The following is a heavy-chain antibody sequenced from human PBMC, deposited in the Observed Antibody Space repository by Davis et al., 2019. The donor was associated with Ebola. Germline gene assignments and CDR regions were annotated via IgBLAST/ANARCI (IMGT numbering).Heavy chain of an antibody. J-gene: IGHJ4*02. V-gene: IGHV3-23*01. CDR1: GLTFINYA. D-gene: IGHD5-18*01. Sequence: GESLKISCAASGLTFINYAMTWVRQAPGKGLEWVSAISGSGGSTYYADSVKGRFTISRDNSKNTLYLQMNSLRAEDTAVYYCAKGRQLHFDYWGQGTLVTVSS. CDR2: ISGSGGST. CDR3: AKGRQLHFDY.